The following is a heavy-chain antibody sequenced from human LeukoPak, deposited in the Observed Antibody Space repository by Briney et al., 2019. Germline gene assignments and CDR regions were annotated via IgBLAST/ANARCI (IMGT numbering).Heavy chain of an antibody. CDR3: ARHNIVVVPAALYGMDV. CDR2: IYYSGST. Sequence: PSETLSLTCTVSGGSISSYYCRWIRQPPRKGLGWIGYIYYSGSTNYNPSLKSRVAISVDTSKNQFSLKLSSVTAADTAVYYCARHNIVVVPAALYGMDVWGQGTTVTVSS. CDR1: GGSISSYY. D-gene: IGHD2-2*01. J-gene: IGHJ6*02. V-gene: IGHV4-59*08.